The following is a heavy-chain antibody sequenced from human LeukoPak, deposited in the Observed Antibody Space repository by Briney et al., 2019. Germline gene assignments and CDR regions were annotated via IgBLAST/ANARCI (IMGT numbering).Heavy chain of an antibody. Sequence: PGGSLRLSCAASGFTFSSYAMSWVRQAPGKGLEWVSAISGSGGSTYYADSVKGRFTISRDNSKNTLYLQMNSLRAEDTAVYYCAKDPTLAYCGGDCPINWFDLWGQGTLVTVSS. CDR1: GFTFSSYA. CDR2: ISGSGGST. V-gene: IGHV3-23*01. D-gene: IGHD2-21*02. CDR3: AKDPTLAYCGGDCPINWFDL. J-gene: IGHJ5*02.